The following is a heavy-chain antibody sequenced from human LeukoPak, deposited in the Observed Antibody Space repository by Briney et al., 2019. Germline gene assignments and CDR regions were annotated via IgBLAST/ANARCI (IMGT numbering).Heavy chain of an antibody. CDR1: GGSISSSSYY. CDR3: ARDREGLRYFDWSTAIYYYYYYMDV. CDR2: IYYSGST. D-gene: IGHD3-9*01. J-gene: IGHJ6*03. Sequence: SETLSLTCTVSGGSISSSSYYWGWIRQPPGKGLEWIGSIYYSGSTYYNPSLKSRVTISVDTSKYQFSLKLSSVTAADTAVYYCARDREGLRYFDWSTAIYYYYYYMDVWGKGTTVTVSS. V-gene: IGHV4-39*07.